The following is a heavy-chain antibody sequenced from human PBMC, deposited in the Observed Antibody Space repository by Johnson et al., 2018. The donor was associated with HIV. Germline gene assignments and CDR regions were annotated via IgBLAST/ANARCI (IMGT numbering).Heavy chain of an antibody. D-gene: IGHD1-26*01. V-gene: IGHV3-15*01. CDR2: IKTKTEGETT. Sequence: VQLVESGGGLVKPGGSLRLSCAASGFTFSNAWMSWVRQAPGKGLEWVGRIKTKTEGETTDYAAPVAARFTISRDASKDTLYLHMNNLKTEDTAIYYCVTPALGAEAFDIWGQGTLVTVSS. CDR1: GFTFSNAW. CDR3: VTPALGAEAFDI. J-gene: IGHJ3*02.